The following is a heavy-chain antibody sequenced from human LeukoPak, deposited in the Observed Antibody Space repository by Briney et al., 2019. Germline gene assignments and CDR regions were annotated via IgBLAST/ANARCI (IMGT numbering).Heavy chain of an antibody. V-gene: IGHV1-2*02. CDR2: INPNTGGT. CDR3: ARDSSSWYSWFDP. D-gene: IGHD6-13*01. CDR1: GYTFTNYY. J-gene: IGHJ5*02. Sequence: ASVKVSCKACGYTFTNYYIHWVRQAPGQGLEWMGWINPNTGGTNYAQKFQGRVTMTRDTSISTAYMELSSLRSEDTAVYYCARDSSSWYSWFDPWGQGTLVTVSS.